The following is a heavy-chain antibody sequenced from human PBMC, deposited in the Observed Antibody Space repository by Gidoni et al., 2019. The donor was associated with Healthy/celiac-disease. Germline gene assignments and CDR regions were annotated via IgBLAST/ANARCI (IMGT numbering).Heavy chain of an antibody. CDR1: GFTFSSYA. D-gene: IGHD4-17*01. CDR3: AKDVGFDYGRRGFDY. V-gene: IGHV3-23*01. Sequence: EVQLLESGRGLVQPGGSLRLSCAASGFTFSSYAMSWVRQAPGKWLEGVSAIRASGGSTYYADSVKGRFTISRDNSKNTLYLQMNSLRAEDTAVYYCAKDVGFDYGRRGFDYWGQGTLVTVSS. CDR2: IRASGGST. J-gene: IGHJ4*02.